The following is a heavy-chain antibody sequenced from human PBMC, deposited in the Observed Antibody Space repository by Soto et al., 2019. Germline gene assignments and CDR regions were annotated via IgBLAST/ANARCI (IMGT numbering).Heavy chain of an antibody. CDR3: ATLDGLSAAGTWGNLQH. D-gene: IGHD6-13*01. CDR2: ISGTGERT. J-gene: IGHJ1*01. V-gene: IGHV3-23*01. CDR1: GHTFNSYS. Sequence: EVQLLESGGGLVQPGGSLRLSCAASGHTFNSYSMTWVRQAPGQGLEWVSAISGTGERTYYADSVQGRFTISRDNSKSTVFLQLSSLRAEDTAVYYCATLDGLSAAGTWGNLQHWGQGTLVTFS.